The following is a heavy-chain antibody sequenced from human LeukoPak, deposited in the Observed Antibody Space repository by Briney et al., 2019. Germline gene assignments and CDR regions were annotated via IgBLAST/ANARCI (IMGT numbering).Heavy chain of an antibody. CDR2: ISTGSSYI. Sequence: SGGSRRLSCAASGFTFSSYSMNWVRQAPGKGLEWVSSISTGSSYIYYADSVKGRFTISRDNAKNSLYLQMNSLRAEDTAVYYCARDGEQQLNYFDYWGQGTLVTVSS. CDR3: ARDGEQQLNYFDY. V-gene: IGHV3-21*01. J-gene: IGHJ4*02. D-gene: IGHD6-13*01. CDR1: GFTFSSYS.